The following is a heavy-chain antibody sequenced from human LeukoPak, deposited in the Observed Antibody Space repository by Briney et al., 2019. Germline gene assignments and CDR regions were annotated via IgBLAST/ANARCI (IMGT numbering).Heavy chain of an antibody. V-gene: IGHV5-51*01. CDR3: ARHERGYYDSSGQAPDY. J-gene: IGHJ4*02. Sequence: GESLKISCKGSGYSFTSYWIGWVRPMPGKGLEWRGIIYPGDSDTRYSSSFQGQVTISADKSISTAYLQWSSLKASDTAMYYCARHERGYYDSSGQAPDYWGQGTLVTVSS. CDR2: IYPGDSDT. D-gene: IGHD3-22*01. CDR1: GYSFTSYW.